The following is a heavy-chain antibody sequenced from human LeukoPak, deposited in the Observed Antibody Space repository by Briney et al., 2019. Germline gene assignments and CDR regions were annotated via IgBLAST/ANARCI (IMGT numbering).Heavy chain of an antibody. CDR3: ARDIYYYDSSGYSDY. CDR2: ISSSGSTI. D-gene: IGHD3-22*01. J-gene: IGHJ4*02. V-gene: IGHV3-11*01. CDR1: GFTFSDYY. Sequence: GGSLRLSCAASGFTFSDYYMSWIRQAPGKGLEWVSYISSSGSTIYYADSVKGRFTISRDNAKNSLYLQMNSLGAEDTAVYYCARDIYYYDSSGYSDYWGQGTLVTVSS.